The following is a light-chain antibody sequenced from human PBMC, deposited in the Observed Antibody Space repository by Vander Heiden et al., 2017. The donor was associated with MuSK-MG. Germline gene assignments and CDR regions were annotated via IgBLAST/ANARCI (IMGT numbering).Light chain of an antibody. CDR3: NSRDSSGNHYVV. V-gene: IGLV3-19*01. J-gene: IGLJ2*01. Sequence: SSELTQDPAVSVALGQTVRITCQGNSLRSYSASWYQQKPGQAPVLVIYGNNYRPAGIPDRSSVSSSVNTASLTITWAQAEDEADYYCNSRDSSGNHYVVFGGGTKLTVL. CDR2: GNN. CDR1: SLRSYS.